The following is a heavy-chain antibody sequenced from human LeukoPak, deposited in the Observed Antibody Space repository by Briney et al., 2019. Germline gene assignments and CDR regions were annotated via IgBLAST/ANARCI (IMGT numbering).Heavy chain of an antibody. J-gene: IGHJ4*02. CDR1: GFIVRSNH. V-gene: IGHV3-66*01. CDR2: TYSGDTT. D-gene: IGHD1-14*01. Sequence: GGSLRLSCAAFGFIVRSNHMNWVRQAPGKGLEWVSITYSGDTTYYADSVKGRFIISRDDSKNTLSLQMNDLRVEDTAVYYCARERPDSRNLDSWGRGALVTVSS. CDR3: ARERPDSRNLDS.